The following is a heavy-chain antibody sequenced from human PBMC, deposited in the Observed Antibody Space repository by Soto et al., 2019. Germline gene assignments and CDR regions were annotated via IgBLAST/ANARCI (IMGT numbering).Heavy chain of an antibody. D-gene: IGHD3-10*01. CDR1: GFTFSHHY. J-gene: IGHJ4*02. V-gene: IGHV3-11*01. CDR3: AGDPYYYASDF. CDR2: ISGDGTTT. Sequence: GGSLRLSCAASGFTFSHHYMTWIRQAPGKGLAWVSKISGDGTTTYYADSVKGRFTVSRDNAKNSVYLQMNSLRAGDTAVYYCAGDPYYYASDFWGQGTLVTVSS.